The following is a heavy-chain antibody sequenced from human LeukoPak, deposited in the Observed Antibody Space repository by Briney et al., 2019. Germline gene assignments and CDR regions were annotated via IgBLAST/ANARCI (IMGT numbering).Heavy chain of an antibody. CDR3: AREIAVAGRPPGTLDY. CDR1: GFTFSSYA. CDR2: ISYDGSNK. D-gene: IGHD6-19*01. V-gene: IGHV3-30-3*01. J-gene: IGHJ4*02. Sequence: PGGSLRLSCAASGFTFSSYAMHWVRQAPGKGLEWVAVISYDGSNKYYADSVKGRFTISRDNSKNTLYLQMNSLRAEDTAVYYCAREIAVAGRPPGTLDYWGQGTLVTVSS.